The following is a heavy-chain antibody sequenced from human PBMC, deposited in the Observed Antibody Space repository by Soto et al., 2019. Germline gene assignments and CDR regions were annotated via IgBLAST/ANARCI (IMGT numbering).Heavy chain of an antibody. CDR3: AKGGRQWLVTSDFNY. Sequence: VQLVESGGGVVQPGRSLRLSCAASGFTFSDYAMHWVRQAPGKGLEWVAVVSHDGRITHYADSVKGRFTISRDSSKNTVPLEMTSLRAEDTAVYYCAKGGRQWLVTSDFNYWGQGALVTVSS. D-gene: IGHD6-19*01. J-gene: IGHJ4*02. CDR2: VSHDGRIT. CDR1: GFTFSDYA. V-gene: IGHV3-30*18.